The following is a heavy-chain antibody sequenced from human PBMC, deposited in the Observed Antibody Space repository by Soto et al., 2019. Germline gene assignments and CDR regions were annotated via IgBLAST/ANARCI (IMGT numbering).Heavy chain of an antibody. V-gene: IGHV1-46*01. CDR3: ARDSAPTTYYDFWSGYYY. CDR1: GYPFTSYY. Sequence: ASVKISCKASGYPFTSYYMHWVRQAPGQGLEWMGIINPSGGSTSYAQKFQGRVTMTRDTSTSTVYMELSGLRSEDTAVYYCARDSAPTTYYDFWSGYYYWGQGTLVTVSS. J-gene: IGHJ4*02. CDR2: INPSGGST. D-gene: IGHD3-3*01.